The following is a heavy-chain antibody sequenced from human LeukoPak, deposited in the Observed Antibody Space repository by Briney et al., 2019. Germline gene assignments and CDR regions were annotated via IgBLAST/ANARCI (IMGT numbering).Heavy chain of an antibody. Sequence: NPSETLSLTCSVHGGFFSGYFWSWIRQPPGKGLEWVGEINHSGSTNYNPSLKSRVTISIDTSKNQFSLKLSSVTAADTAVYYCARHSGSSGWYPKFDYWGQGILVTVSS. CDR3: ARHSGSSGWYPKFDY. CDR1: GGFFSGYF. D-gene: IGHD6-19*01. J-gene: IGHJ4*02. V-gene: IGHV4-34*01. CDR2: INHSGST.